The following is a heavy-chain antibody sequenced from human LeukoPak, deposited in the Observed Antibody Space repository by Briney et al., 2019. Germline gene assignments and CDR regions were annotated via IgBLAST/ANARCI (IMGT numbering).Heavy chain of an antibody. D-gene: IGHD6-19*01. V-gene: IGHV3-48*04. CDR1: GFTFSAYA. J-gene: IGHJ4*02. Sequence: GRSLRLSCAASGFTFSAYAMAWARQAPGKGLECVSHITTGGSSIFYADSVKGRFTISRDNAKNSLYLQMNSLRAEDAAVYYCARVRYDSGWYDYWGQGALVTVSS. CDR3: ARVRYDSGWYDY. CDR2: ITTGGSSI.